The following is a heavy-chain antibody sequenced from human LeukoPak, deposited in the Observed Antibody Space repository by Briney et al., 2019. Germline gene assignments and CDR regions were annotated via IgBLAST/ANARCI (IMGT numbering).Heavy chain of an antibody. J-gene: IGHJ4*02. V-gene: IGHV4-4*07. D-gene: IGHD3-22*01. Sequence: SETLSLTCTVSGGSISSYYWSWIRQPAGKGLEWIGRIYTSGSTNYNPSLKSRVTMPVDTSKNQFSLKLSSVTTADTAIYYCVRTGEVGYYPTWGQGTLVTVSS. CDR1: GGSISSYY. CDR2: IYTSGST. CDR3: VRTGEVGYYPT.